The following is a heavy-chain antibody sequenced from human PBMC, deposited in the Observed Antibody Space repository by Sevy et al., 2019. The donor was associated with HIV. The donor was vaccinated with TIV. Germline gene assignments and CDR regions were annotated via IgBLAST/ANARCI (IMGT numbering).Heavy chain of an antibody. CDR2: FSPTSLST. J-gene: IGHJ4*01. CDR3: AKLHSRMIPGNGALDY. Sequence: GGSLRLSCTASGFSFSNYVMAWVRQAPGKGLEWVSSFSPTSLSTYYAESVKGRFTISRENSKNTLYLQMNSLRAEDTAIYYCAKLHSRMIPGNGALDYWGRGTLVTVSS. CDR1: GFSFSNYV. V-gene: IGHV3-23*01. D-gene: IGHD3-16*01.